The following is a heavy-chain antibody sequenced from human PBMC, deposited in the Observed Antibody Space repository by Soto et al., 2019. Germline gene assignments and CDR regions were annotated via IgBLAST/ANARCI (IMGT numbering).Heavy chain of an antibody. CDR3: ARLTGGAYLSFYYYIGV. CDR1: GGSISGYY. Sequence: LRETLSLTCTVSGGSISGYYWSWIRQPPGKGLEWIGYIYYSGTTNYDPSLKSRVTMSVDTSKNQFSLKLSSVTAADTAVYYCARLTGGAYLSFYYYIGVWGKGTTVTVSS. V-gene: IGHV4-59*12. J-gene: IGHJ6*03. CDR2: IYYSGTT. D-gene: IGHD2-8*02.